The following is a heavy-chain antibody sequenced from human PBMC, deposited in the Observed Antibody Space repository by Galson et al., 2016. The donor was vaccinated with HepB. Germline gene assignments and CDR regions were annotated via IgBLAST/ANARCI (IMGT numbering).Heavy chain of an antibody. CDR2: VYYSGGS. J-gene: IGHJ6*02. CDR1: GGSISGHY. D-gene: IGHD3-10*02. V-gene: IGHV4-59*08. CDR3: ARRQYVNYYYYGMDV. Sequence: SETLSLTCTVSGGSISGHYWNWIRQSPGKGLEWIGYVYYSGGSNSNPSLQSRVTISIDMSKNQFSLKLRSVTAADTAVYYCARRQYVNYYYYGMDVWGQGTTVAVSS.